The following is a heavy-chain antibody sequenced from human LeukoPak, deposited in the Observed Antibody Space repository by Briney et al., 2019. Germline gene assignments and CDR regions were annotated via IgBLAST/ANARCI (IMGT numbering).Heavy chain of an antibody. CDR2: IYYSGST. CDR3: ARRYYDYGDHALDY. D-gene: IGHD4-17*01. J-gene: IGHJ4*02. V-gene: IGHV4-30-4*08. CDR1: GGSISSSSYY. Sequence: SETLSLTCTVSGGSISSSSYYWGWIRQPPGKGLEWIGYIYYSGSTYYNPSLKSRVTISVDTSKNQFSLKLSSVTAADTAVYYCARRYYDYGDHALDYWGQGTLVTVSS.